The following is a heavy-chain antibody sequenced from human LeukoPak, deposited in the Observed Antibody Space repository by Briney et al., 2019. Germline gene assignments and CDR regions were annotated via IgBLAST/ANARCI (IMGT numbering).Heavy chain of an antibody. Sequence: PSETLSLTRTVSGGSISSYYWSWIRQPPGKGLEWIGYIYYSGSTNYNPSLKSRVTISVDTSKNQFSLKLSSVTAADTAVYYCARDFGRRRGNWFDPWGQGTLVTVSS. CDR1: GGSISSYY. V-gene: IGHV4-59*01. CDR3: ARDFGRRRGNWFDP. J-gene: IGHJ5*02. CDR2: IYYSGST. D-gene: IGHD3/OR15-3a*01.